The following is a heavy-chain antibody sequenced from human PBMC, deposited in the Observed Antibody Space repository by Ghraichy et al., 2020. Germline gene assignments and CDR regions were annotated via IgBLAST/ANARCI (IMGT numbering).Heavy chain of an antibody. CDR2: IYYSGGT. J-gene: IGHJ4*02. Sequence: ETLSLTCTVSGGSITGYYWSWIRQPPGKGLEWIGYIYYSGGTNYNPSLKSRVTISVDTSKNQFSLNLRSVTATDTAVYYCARLSSSSEIDYWGQGALVTVSS. CDR1: GGSITGYY. CDR3: ARLSSSSEIDY. D-gene: IGHD6-6*01. V-gene: IGHV4-59*01.